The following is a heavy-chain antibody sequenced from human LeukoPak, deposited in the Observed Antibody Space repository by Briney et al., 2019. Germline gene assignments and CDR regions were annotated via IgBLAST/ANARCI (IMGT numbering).Heavy chain of an antibody. V-gene: IGHV3-33*01. J-gene: IGHJ4*02. CDR3: ARDRERYYDSSGYPHWAHYFDY. Sequence: GGSLRLSCAASGFTFSSYGMHWVRQAPGKGLEGVAVIWYDGSNKYYADSVKGPFTISRDNSKNTLYLQTTSLRAEDTAVYYCARDRERYYDSSGYPHWAHYFDYWGQGTLVTVSS. D-gene: IGHD3-22*01. CDR1: GFTFSSYG. CDR2: IWYDGSNK.